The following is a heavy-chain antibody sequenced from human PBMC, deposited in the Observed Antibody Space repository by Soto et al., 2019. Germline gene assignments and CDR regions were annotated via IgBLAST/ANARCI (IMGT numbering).Heavy chain of an antibody. V-gene: IGHV3-30-3*01. J-gene: IGHJ4*02. CDR2: ISYDGSNK. CDR3: ARGQWDGYFDY. D-gene: IGHD1-26*01. Sequence: QVKLVESGGGVDQPGRSLRLSCAASGFTFSSYAMHWVRQAPGKGLEWVAVISYDGSNKYYADSVKGRFTISRDNSKNTLYLQMNSLRAEDTAVYYRARGQWDGYFDYWGQGTLVTVSS. CDR1: GFTFSSYA.